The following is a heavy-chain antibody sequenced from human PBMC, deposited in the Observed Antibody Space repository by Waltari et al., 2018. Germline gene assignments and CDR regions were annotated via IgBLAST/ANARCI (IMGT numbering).Heavy chain of an antibody. D-gene: IGHD6-13*01. CDR3: ARVSYSSSWYVDY. V-gene: IGHV4-61*02. Sequence: QVQLQESGPGLVKPSQTLSLTCTVSGGSISSGSYYWSWIRQPAGKGLERIGRIYTSGSTNYNPSLKSRVTISVDTSKNQFSLKLSSVTAADTAVYYCARVSYSSSWYVDYWGQGTLVTVSS. J-gene: IGHJ4*02. CDR1: GGSISSGSYY. CDR2: IYTSGST.